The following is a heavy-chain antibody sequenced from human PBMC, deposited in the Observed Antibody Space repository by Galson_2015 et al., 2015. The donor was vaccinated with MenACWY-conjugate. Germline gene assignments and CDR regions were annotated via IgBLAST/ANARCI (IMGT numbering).Heavy chain of an antibody. V-gene: IGHV1-18*01. CDR3: ARRYYDILTGYYTLDY. CDR1: GYTFTSYG. D-gene: IGHD3-9*01. Sequence: SGAEVKKPGASVKVSCKASGYTFTSYGISWVRQAPGQGLEWMGWISAYNGNTNYAQKLQGRVTMTTDTSTSTAYMELRSLRSDDTAVYYCARRYYDILTGYYTLDYWGQGTLVTVSS. J-gene: IGHJ4*02. CDR2: ISAYNGNT.